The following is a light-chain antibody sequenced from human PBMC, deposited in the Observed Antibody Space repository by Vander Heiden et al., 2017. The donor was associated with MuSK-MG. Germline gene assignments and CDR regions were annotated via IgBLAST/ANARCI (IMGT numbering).Light chain of an antibody. CDR1: SSNIGNNY. CDR3: GTWDSSLSAHVV. Sequence: QSVLTQPPSVSAAPGQKVTISCSGSSSNIGNNYVSWYQQLPGTAPKLLLFDNNKRPSGNPDRFSGSTSGTSATLGITGLQTGDEADYYCGTWDSSLSAHVVFGGGTKLTVL. J-gene: IGLJ2*01. CDR2: DNN. V-gene: IGLV1-51*01.